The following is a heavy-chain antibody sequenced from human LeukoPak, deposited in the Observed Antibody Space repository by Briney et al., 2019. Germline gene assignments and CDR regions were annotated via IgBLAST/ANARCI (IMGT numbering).Heavy chain of an antibody. V-gene: IGHV3-66*01. J-gene: IGHJ4*02. CDR2: VYPGVST. Sequence: PVESLRLSRAASGFTASSNYMNWVRQAPPKGREWVSVVYPGVSTYYTNSLNGRFTISRDNPKNTVYLQVNSLRAEDTAVYYCERDPYGTGAFDYWGQGTQVTVSS. CDR1: GFTASSNY. D-gene: IGHD1-1*01. CDR3: ERDPYGTGAFDY.